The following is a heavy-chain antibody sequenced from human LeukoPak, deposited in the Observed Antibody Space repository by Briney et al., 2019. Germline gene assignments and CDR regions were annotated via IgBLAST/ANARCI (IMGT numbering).Heavy chain of an antibody. CDR2: ISGSGINT. D-gene: IGHD5-12*01. CDR3: AKASSGYDLGYFDY. Sequence: GGSLRLSCAASGFTFSSYAMSWVRQAPGKGLEWVSAISGSGINTDYADSVKGRFTISRDNSKNTLYLQMNSLRAEDTAVYYCAKASSGYDLGYFDYWGQGTLVTVSS. J-gene: IGHJ4*02. V-gene: IGHV3-23*01. CDR1: GFTFSSYA.